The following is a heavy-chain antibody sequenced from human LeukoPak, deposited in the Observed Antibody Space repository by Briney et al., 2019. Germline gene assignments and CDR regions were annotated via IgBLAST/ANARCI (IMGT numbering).Heavy chain of an antibody. CDR3: ARGVHGGYSYGFYSF. CDR2: INAGNGDT. CDR1: GYTFTSYA. V-gene: IGHV1-3*01. D-gene: IGHD5-18*01. J-gene: IGHJ4*02. Sequence: ASVKVSCKASGYTFTSYAMHWVRQAPGQRLEWMGWINAGNGDTKYSQKFQGRVTITRDTSASTAYMELSSLRSEDTAVYYCARGVHGGYSYGFYSFWGQGTLVTVSS.